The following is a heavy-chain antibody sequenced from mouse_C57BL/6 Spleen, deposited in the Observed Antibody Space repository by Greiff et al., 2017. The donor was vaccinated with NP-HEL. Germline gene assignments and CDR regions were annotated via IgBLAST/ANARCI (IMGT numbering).Heavy chain of an antibody. Sequence: EVQGVESGGGLVQPGGSLSLSCAASGFTFTDYYMSWVRQPPGKALEWLGFIRNKANGYTTEYSASVKGRFTISRDNSQSILYLQMNALRAEDSATYYCARYKINSYFDYGGQGTTLTVSS. CDR3: ARYKINSYFDY. V-gene: IGHV7-3*01. CDR2: IRNKANGYTT. J-gene: IGHJ2*01. CDR1: GFTFTDYY. D-gene: IGHD5-1-1*01.